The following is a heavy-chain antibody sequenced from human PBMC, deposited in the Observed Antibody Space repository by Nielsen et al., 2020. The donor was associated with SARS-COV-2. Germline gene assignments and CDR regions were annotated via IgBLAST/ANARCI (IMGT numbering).Heavy chain of an antibody. D-gene: IGHD5-12*01. V-gene: IGHV3-30*18. CDR2: ISHAGRSE. CDR3: AKGGYGGVRYNGLDV. Sequence: GGSLRLSCTASQLTFVHYEIHWVRQAPGKGLEWVAVISHAGRSEFYGDSMKGRFTVSRDNAQSQVYLEMTSLRVEDTGVYYCAKGGYGGVRYNGLDVWGQGSSVTVSS. J-gene: IGHJ6*01. CDR1: QLTFVHYE.